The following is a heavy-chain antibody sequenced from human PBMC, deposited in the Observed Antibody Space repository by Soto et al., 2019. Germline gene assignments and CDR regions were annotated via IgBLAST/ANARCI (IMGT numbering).Heavy chain of an antibody. D-gene: IGHD3-10*01. V-gene: IGHV4-59*01. CDR3: ARGSEGSGSYLRVFFNRHGYHRYLQSF. J-gene: IGHJ3*01. CDR1: GGSISSYY. CDR2: IYYSGST. Sequence: PSETLSLTCTVSGGSISSYYWSWIRQPPGKGLEWIGYIYYSGSTNYNPSLKSRVTISVDTSKNQFSLKLSSVTAADTAVYYCARGSEGSGSYLRVFFNRHGYHRYLQSFWGQ.